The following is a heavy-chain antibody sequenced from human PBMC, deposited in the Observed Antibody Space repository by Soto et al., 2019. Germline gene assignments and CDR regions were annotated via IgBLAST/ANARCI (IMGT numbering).Heavy chain of an antibody. Sequence: EVQLVQSGTEVKNPGESLKISCKGSGYNFATYWIGWVRQMPGKGLEWMGIIYPGDSDTRYSPSFQGRVNLSADKSINTAKLQWSSLKASETAMYYCPTWGSRSSPQSNWFDPWGQGTLVTVSS. V-gene: IGHV5-51*01. J-gene: IGHJ5*02. CDR3: PTWGSRSSPQSNWFDP. CDR2: IYPGDSDT. D-gene: IGHD6-6*01. CDR1: GYNFATYW.